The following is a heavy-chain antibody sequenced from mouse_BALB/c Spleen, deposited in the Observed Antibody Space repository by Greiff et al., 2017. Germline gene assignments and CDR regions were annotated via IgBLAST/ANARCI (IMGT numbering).Heavy chain of an antibody. J-gene: IGHJ4*01. CDR3: ARGKYGNYDYAMDY. V-gene: IGHV2-2*02. D-gene: IGHD2-10*02. CDR2: IWSGGST. CDR1: GFSLTSYG. Sequence: QVHVKQSGPGLVQPSQSLSITCTVSGFSLTSYGVHWVRQSPGKGLEWLGVIWSGGSTDYNAAFISRLSISKDNSKSQVFFKMNSLQANDTAIYYCARGKYGNYDYAMDYWGQGTSVTVSS.